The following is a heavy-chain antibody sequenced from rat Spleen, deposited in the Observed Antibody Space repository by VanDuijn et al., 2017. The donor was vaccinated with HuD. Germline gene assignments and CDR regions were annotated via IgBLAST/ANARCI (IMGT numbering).Heavy chain of an antibody. J-gene: IGHJ2*01. Sequence: QVQLKESGPGLVQPSQTLSLTCTVSGFSLTSNGVSWVRQPPGKGLEWIAAISTGGNTYYNSGLKSRLGISRDTSKGQVFLKMNSLQTEDTAIYFCVRERVPGFAFYFDYWGQGVMVTVSS. V-gene: IGHV2S12*01. CDR3: VRERVPGFAFYFDY. CDR1: GFSLTSNG. CDR2: ISTGGNT. D-gene: IGHD1-4*01.